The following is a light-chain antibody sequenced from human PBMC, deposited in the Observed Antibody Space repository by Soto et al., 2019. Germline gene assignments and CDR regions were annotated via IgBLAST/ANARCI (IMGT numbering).Light chain of an antibody. CDR2: DTS. CDR3: QQYNNWPPAWT. V-gene: IGKV3-15*01. Sequence: EIVMTQSPATLSVSPGERATLSCRASESISSNLAWYQQKPGQAPRLLIYDTSTRATGIPARFSGSGSGTEFTLTISSLQSEDCAVYYCQQYNNWPPAWTFGQGTNVEIK. CDR1: ESISSN. J-gene: IGKJ1*01.